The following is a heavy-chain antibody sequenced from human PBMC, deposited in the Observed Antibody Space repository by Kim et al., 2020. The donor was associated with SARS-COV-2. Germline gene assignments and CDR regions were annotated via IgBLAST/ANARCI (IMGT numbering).Heavy chain of an antibody. J-gene: IGHJ4*02. Sequence: ASVKVSCKASGYTFTGYYMHWVRQAPGQGLEWMGRINPNSGGTNYAQKFQGRVTMTRDTSISTAYMELSRLRSDDTAVYYCARMGWLMVRGGKPLDYWGQGTLVTVSS. D-gene: IGHD3-10*01. CDR2: INPNSGGT. V-gene: IGHV1-2*06. CDR3: ARMGWLMVRGGKPLDY. CDR1: GYTFTGYY.